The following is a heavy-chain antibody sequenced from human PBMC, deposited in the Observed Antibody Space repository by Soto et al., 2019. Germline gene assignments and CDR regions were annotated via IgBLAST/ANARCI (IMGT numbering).Heavy chain of an antibody. D-gene: IGHD3-22*01. Sequence: QVQLQESGPGLVKPSETLSLTCTVSGGSVSSGSSYWSWIRQPPGQGLEWIGYFYHSGSTNYNPSLKSRVAIPVDTSKNQFSLKLSSVTAADTAVYYCAREPFYYDSSGYYLDYFDSWGQGTLVTVSA. V-gene: IGHV4-61*01. CDR3: AREPFYYDSSGYYLDYFDS. CDR1: GGSVSSGSSY. CDR2: FYHSGST. J-gene: IGHJ4*02.